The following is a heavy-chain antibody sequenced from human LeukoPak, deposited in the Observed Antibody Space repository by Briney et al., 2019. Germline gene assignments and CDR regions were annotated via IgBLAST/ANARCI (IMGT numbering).Heavy chain of an antibody. CDR1: GFTFSSYS. J-gene: IGHJ4*02. V-gene: IGHV3-48*04. CDR2: ISSSSSTI. CDR3: ARESRQWLVLGGVDY. D-gene: IGHD6-19*01. Sequence: GGSLRLSCAASGFTFSSYSMSWVRQAPGKGLEGVSYISSSSSTIYYADSVKGRFTISRDNAKNSLYPQMNSLRAEDTAVYYCARESRQWLVLGGVDYWGQGTLVTVSS.